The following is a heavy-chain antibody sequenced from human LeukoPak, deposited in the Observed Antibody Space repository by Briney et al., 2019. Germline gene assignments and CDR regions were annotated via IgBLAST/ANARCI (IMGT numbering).Heavy chain of an antibody. CDR2: ISWNSGSI. D-gene: IGHD6-19*01. CDR1: GFTFDDYA. CDR3: AEDKSGGWDGVDY. Sequence: GRSLRLSCAASGFTFDDYAMHWVRQAPGKGLEWVSGISWNSGSIGYADSVKGRFTISRDNAKNSLYLQMNSLRAEDTALYYCAEDKSGGWDGVDYWGQGTLVTVSS. J-gene: IGHJ4*02. V-gene: IGHV3-9*01.